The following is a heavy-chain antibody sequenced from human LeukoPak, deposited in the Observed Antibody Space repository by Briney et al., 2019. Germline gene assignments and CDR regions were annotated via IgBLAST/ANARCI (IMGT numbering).Heavy chain of an antibody. CDR1: GFTFSSYA. V-gene: IGHV3-23*01. Sequence: GGSLRLSCAASGFTFSSYAMGWVRQAPGKGLEWLSAITGTGGVTYYADSVKGRFTISRDSSKTTLYLQMNSLRAEDTAVYYCAKEVSGSGSYYGGNDYWGQGTPVIVSS. J-gene: IGHJ4*02. CDR3: AKEVSGSGSYYGGNDY. CDR2: ITGTGGVT. D-gene: IGHD3-10*01.